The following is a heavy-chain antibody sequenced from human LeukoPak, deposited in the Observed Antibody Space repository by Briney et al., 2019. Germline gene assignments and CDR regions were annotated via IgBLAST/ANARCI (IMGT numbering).Heavy chain of an antibody. CDR1: GFTFSSYA. J-gene: IGHJ4*02. V-gene: IGHV3-23*01. D-gene: IGHD6-19*01. Sequence: GGSLRLSCAASGFTFSSYAMSWVRQAPGKGLEWVSAISGSGGSTYYADSVKGRFTTSRDNSKNTLYLQMNSLRAEDTAVYYCAKDRRWYLAGTFDYWGQGTLVTVSS. CDR2: ISGSGGST. CDR3: AKDRRWYLAGTFDY.